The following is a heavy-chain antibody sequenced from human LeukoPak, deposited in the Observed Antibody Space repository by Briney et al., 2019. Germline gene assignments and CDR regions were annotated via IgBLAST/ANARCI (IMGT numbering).Heavy chain of an antibody. CDR1: GFTFSSYT. V-gene: IGHV3-21*01. Sequence: GGSLRLSCGGSGFTFSSYTMNWVRQAPGKGLEWGASISSSATYIYYADSVRGRFTISRDDAKKSVFLHMNSLRAEDTAVYFCATWDDYGDFVAFEYWGQGTLVTVSS. CDR2: ISSSATYI. D-gene: IGHD4-17*01. CDR3: ATWDDYGDFVAFEY. J-gene: IGHJ4*02.